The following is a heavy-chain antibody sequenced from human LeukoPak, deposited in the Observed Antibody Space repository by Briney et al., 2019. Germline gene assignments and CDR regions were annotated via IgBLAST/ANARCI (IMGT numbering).Heavy chain of an antibody. D-gene: IGHD3-16*01. CDR3: ARKGALFRNAFDI. V-gene: IGHV4-34*01. CDR1: GGSFSGYY. Sequence: SETLSLTCAVYGGSFSGYYWSWIRQPPGKGLEWIGEINHSGSTNYNPSLKSRVTISVDTSKNQFSLKPSSVTAADTAVYYCARKGALFRNAFDIWGQGTMVTVSS. CDR2: INHSGST. J-gene: IGHJ3*02.